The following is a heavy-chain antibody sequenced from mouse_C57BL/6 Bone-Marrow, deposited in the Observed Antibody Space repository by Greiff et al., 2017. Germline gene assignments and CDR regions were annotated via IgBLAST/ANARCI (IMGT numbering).Heavy chain of an antibody. CDR3: ARRRGFAY. V-gene: IGHV5-6*02. CDR2: ISSGGSYT. J-gene: IGHJ3*01. Sequence: SGGDLVKPGGSLKLSCAASGFTFSSYGMSWVRQTPDKRLEWVATISSGGSYTYYPDSVKGRFTISRDNAKNTLYLQMSSLKSKDTAMYYCARRRGFAYWGQGTLVTVSA. CDR1: GFTFSSYG.